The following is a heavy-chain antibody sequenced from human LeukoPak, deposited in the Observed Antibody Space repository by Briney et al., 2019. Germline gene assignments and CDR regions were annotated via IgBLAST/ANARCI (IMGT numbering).Heavy chain of an antibody. V-gene: IGHV3-7*01. CDR3: ARAFS. Sequence: PGGSLRLSCAASGFSLSSQWMSWVRQVPGKGPEWVANIKEDGSQKSYVDSVKGRFTISRDNAKNSLYLQMNSLRAEDTAVYYCARAFSWGQGTLVTVSS. J-gene: IGHJ5*02. CDR1: GFSLSSQW. D-gene: IGHD3-16*01. CDR2: IKEDGSQK.